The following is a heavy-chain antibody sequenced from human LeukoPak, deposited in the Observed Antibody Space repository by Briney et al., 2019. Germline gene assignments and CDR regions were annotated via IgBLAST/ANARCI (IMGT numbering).Heavy chain of an antibody. V-gene: IGHV4-59*08. J-gene: IGHJ3*02. D-gene: IGHD2-15*01. Sequence: SETLSLTCTVSGGSISSYYWSWIRQPPGKGLEWIGYTHYSGSTNYNPSLKSRVTISVDTSKNQFSLKLNSVTAADTAVYYCARLPGCSGSSCYRSFDIWGLGTMVTVSS. CDR2: THYSGST. CDR3: ARLPGCSGSSCYRSFDI. CDR1: GGSISSYY.